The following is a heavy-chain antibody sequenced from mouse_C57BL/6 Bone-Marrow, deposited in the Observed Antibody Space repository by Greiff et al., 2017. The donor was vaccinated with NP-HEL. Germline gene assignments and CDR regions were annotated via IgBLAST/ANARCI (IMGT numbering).Heavy chain of an antibody. CDR1: GYSITSGYY. J-gene: IGHJ2*01. D-gene: IGHD4-1*01. V-gene: IGHV3-6*01. CDR3: ARLLTGRDY. Sequence: EVQLQQSGPGLVKPSQSLSLTCSVTGYSITSGYYWNWIRQFPGNKLEWMGYISYDGSNNYNPSLKNRISITRDTSKNQFFLKLNSVTTEDTATYYCARLLTGRDYWGQGTTLTVSS. CDR2: ISYDGSN.